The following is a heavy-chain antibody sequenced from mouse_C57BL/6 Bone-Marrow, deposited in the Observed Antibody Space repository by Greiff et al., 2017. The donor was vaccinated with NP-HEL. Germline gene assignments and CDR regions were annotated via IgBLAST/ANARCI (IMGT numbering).Heavy chain of an antibody. CDR2: IDPENGDT. D-gene: IGHD1-1*01. V-gene: IGHV14-4*01. CDR3: TTWGYYYGSSIAD. Sequence: VQLQQSGAELVRPGASVKLSCTASGFNIKDDYMHWVKQRPEQGLEWIGWIDPENGDTEYASKFQGKATITADTSSNTAYLQLSSLTSEDTAVYYCTTWGYYYGSSIADWGQGTLVTVSA. CDR1: GFNIKDDY. J-gene: IGHJ3*01.